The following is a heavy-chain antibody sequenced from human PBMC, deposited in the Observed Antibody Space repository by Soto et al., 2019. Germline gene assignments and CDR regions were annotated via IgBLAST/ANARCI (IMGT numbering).Heavy chain of an antibody. CDR2: IWYDGSIE. CDR3: ARDLKLLLEYYFDC. J-gene: IGHJ4*02. D-gene: IGHD3-22*01. CDR1: GFNFGRYG. Sequence: QVQLVESGGGVVQPGRSLRLSCAASGFNFGRYGMHWVRQAPGKGLEWVAVIWYDGSIEYYADSVKGRFTISRDNSKNTLYLIMNNLRAEDTAVYYCARDLKLLLEYYFDCWGQGTLVTVSS. V-gene: IGHV3-33*01.